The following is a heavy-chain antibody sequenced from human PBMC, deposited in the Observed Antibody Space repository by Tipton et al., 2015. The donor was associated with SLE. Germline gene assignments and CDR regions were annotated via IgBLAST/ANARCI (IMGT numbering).Heavy chain of an antibody. CDR1: GGSFSGYY. J-gene: IGHJ4*02. CDR3: ARALVATISFDY. Sequence: TLSLTCAVYGGSFSGYYWSWIRQPPGKGLEWIGEISHSGSTKYKPSLKSRVTISVDTSKNQFSLKLSSVTAADTAVYYCARALVATISFDYWGQGTLVTVSS. V-gene: IGHV4-34*01. D-gene: IGHD5-12*01. CDR2: ISHSGST.